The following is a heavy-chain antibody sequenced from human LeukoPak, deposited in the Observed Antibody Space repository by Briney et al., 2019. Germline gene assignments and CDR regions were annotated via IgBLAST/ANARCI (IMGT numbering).Heavy chain of an antibody. CDR1: GGSFSGYY. Sequence: SETLSLTCAVYGGSFSGYYWSWIRQPPGKGLEWIGEINHSGSTNYNPSLKSRVTISVDTSKNQFSLKLSSVTAADTAVYYCVRAHRYYDFWSGYLNWFDPWGQGTLVTVSS. CDR3: VRAHRYYDFWSGYLNWFDP. D-gene: IGHD3-3*01. J-gene: IGHJ5*02. V-gene: IGHV4-34*01. CDR2: INHSGST.